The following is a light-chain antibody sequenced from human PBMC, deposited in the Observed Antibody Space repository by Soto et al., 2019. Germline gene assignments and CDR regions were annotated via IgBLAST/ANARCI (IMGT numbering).Light chain of an antibody. CDR2: AAS. Sequence: DIKMTQSPSSQSASVGDRVTITCRASQSINSYLNWYQQKPGKAPKLLIYAASSLQSGVPSRFSGGGSETDFTLTITSLQPDDFSTYYCQQSFSTPRTFGQGTRVDI. J-gene: IGKJ1*01. CDR3: QQSFSTPRT. CDR1: QSINSY. V-gene: IGKV1-39*01.